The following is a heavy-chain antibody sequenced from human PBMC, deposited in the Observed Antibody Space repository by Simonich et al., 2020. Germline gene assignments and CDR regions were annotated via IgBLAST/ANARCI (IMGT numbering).Heavy chain of an antibody. CDR3: ARNGLVGILKAFDI. V-gene: IGHV1-2*02. CDR1: GYTFTGYI. J-gene: IGHJ3*02. D-gene: IGHD2-21*01. CDR2: NNPNRGGT. Sequence: QVQLVQSGAEVKKPGASVKVSCKASGYTFTGYIMHWVRQAPGQGLEWIGWNNPNRGGTNNAQKFKGRVTMTRDTSISTAYMELSRLRSDDTAVYYCARNGLVGILKAFDIWGQGTMVTVSS.